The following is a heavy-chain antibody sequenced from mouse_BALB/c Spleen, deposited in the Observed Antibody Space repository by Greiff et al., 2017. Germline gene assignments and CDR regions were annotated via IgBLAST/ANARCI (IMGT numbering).Heavy chain of an antibody. Sequence: EVKLVESGGGLVKPGGSLKLSCAASGFTFSDYYMYWVRQTPEKRLEWVATISDGGSYTYYPDSVKGRFTISRDNAKNNLYLQMSSLKSEDTAMYYCAREEYDDAMDYWGEGTSVTVSS. D-gene: IGHD2-14*01. V-gene: IGHV5-4*02. J-gene: IGHJ4*01. CDR2: ISDGGSYT. CDR3: AREEYDDAMDY. CDR1: GFTFSDYY.